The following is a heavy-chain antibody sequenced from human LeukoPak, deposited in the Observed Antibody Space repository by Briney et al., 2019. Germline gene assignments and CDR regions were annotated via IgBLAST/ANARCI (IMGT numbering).Heavy chain of an antibody. Sequence: PSETLSLTCTVSGGSISSYYWSWIRQPPGKGLEWIGSFYYSGSTNYNPSLKSRVTISVDTSKNQFSLKLSSVTAADTAVYYCARHRGDSDSAEFDPWGQGTLVTVSS. CDR3: ARHRGDSDSAEFDP. CDR1: GGSISSYY. D-gene: IGHD2-21*02. J-gene: IGHJ5*02. V-gene: IGHV4-59*01. CDR2: FYYSGST.